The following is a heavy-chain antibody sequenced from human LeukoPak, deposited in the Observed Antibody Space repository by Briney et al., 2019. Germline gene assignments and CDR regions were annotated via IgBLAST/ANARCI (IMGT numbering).Heavy chain of an antibody. CDR1: GGSFSGYY. V-gene: IGHV4-34*01. CDR3: ARLSMVRFTNWLDP. CDR2: INHSGST. D-gene: IGHD3-10*01. Sequence: SETLSLTCAVYGGSFSGYYWSWIRQPPGKGLEWIGEINHSGSTNYNPSLKSRVTISVDTSKNQFSLKLSSVTAADTAVYYCARLSMVRFTNWLDPWGQGTLVTVSS. J-gene: IGHJ5*02.